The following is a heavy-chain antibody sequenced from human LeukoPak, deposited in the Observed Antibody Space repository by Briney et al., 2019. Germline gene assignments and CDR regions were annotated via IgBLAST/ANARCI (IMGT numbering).Heavy chain of an antibody. Sequence: PGGSLGLSCAVSGFTFSSYAMTWVRQAPGKGLEWVSGISGPSGTTYYADSVKGRFTISGDNSRNTLYLQMNSLRAEDTAVYYCAKSGHDSLWGSPRYLDYWGQGTLVTVSS. CDR2: ISGPSGTT. CDR1: GFTFSSYA. J-gene: IGHJ4*02. D-gene: IGHD3-16*01. CDR3: AKSGHDSLWGSPRYLDY. V-gene: IGHV3-23*01.